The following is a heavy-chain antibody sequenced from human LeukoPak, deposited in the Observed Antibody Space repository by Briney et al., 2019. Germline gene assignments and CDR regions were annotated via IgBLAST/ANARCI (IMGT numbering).Heavy chain of an antibody. V-gene: IGHV4-59*01. CDR2: IYYSGST. D-gene: IGHD3-10*01. CDR3: ARYYGTSAYYYGMDV. CDR1: GGSISSYY. Sequence: SETLSLTCTVSGGSISSYYWSWIRQPPGKGLEWIGYIYYSGSTNYNPSLKSRVTISVDTSKNQFSLKLSSVTAADTAVYYCARYYGTSAYYYGMDVWGQGTTVTVSS. J-gene: IGHJ6*02.